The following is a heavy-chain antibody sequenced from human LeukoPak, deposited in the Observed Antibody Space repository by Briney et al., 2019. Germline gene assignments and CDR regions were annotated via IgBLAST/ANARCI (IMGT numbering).Heavy chain of an antibody. V-gene: IGHV5-51*01. CDR2: IYPGDSDT. CDR3: ARPGEEGTAMGLMAFDI. Sequence: GESLKISCKGSGYSFTTYWIGWVRQMPGKGLEWMGIIYPGDSDTRYSPSFQGQVTISADKSISTAYLQWSSLKASDTAMYYCARPGEEGTAMGLMAFDIWGQGTMVTVSS. D-gene: IGHD5-18*01. CDR1: GYSFTTYW. J-gene: IGHJ3*02.